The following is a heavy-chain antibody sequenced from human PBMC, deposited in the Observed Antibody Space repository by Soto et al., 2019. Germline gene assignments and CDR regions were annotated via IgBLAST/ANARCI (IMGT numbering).Heavy chain of an antibody. J-gene: IGHJ4*02. Sequence: PGGSLRLSCAASGFTFSSYSMNWVRQAPGKGLEWVSYISSSSSTIYYADSVKGRFTISRDNAKNSLYLQMNSLRAEDTAVYYCARDPLLRSFCSNATAYLYFYSWGRETVVTVSA. CDR1: GFTFSSYS. CDR2: ISSSSSTI. V-gene: IGHV3-48*01. CDR3: ARDPLLRSFCSNATAYLYFYS. D-gene: IGHD2-8*01.